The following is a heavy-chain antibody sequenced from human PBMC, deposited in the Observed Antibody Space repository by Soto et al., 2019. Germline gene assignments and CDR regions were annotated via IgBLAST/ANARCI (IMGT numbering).Heavy chain of an antibody. Sequence: QITLNESGPTVVRPTETLTLTCRFSGFSLTTSGVGVAWIRQSPGKAPEWLALLYWDDDKRYSASLKSRLTSTKDSSKILVVVTVSDLDATDTATYYCAHRVLRTVFGLVTTTAIYFDFWGQGTPVAVAS. J-gene: IGHJ4*02. V-gene: IGHV2-5*02. D-gene: IGHD3-3*01. CDR3: AHRVLRTVFGLVTTTAIYFDF. CDR2: LYWDDDK. CDR1: GFSLTTSGVG.